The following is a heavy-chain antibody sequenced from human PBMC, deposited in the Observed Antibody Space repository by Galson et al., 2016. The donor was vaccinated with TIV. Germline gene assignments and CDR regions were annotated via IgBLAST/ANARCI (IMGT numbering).Heavy chain of an antibody. V-gene: IGHV1-69*01. CDR2: IIPIFGVP. D-gene: IGHD3-10*01. J-gene: IGHJ4*02. CDR1: GGTFSNYG. Sequence: QSGAEVKKPGDSLKISCKASGGTFSNYGVSWVRQAPGQGLEWMGGIIPIFGVPKYGQKFQGRLTITADESTSTAYMELSSLRSEDTAVYYCARGFSKLRYYGSGSYLYFDYWGQRTLVTVSS. CDR3: ARGFSKLRYYGSGSYLYFDY.